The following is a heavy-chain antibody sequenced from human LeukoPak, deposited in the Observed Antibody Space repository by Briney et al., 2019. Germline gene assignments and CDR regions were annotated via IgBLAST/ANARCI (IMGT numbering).Heavy chain of an antibody. D-gene: IGHD5-24*01. J-gene: IGHJ3*02. Sequence: SETLSLTCSVSGGSISYWCWNWIRQPAGRGLEWIGRIDASGSTNYNPSLKSRVTMSVDSSENQFSLKVSSVTAADTAVYYCARKDGDIWGQGTMVTVSS. CDR2: IDASGST. CDR1: GGSISYWC. V-gene: IGHV4-4*07. CDR3: ARKDGDI.